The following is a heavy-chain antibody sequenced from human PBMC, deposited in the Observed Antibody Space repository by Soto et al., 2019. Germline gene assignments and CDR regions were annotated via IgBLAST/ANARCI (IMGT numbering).Heavy chain of an antibody. D-gene: IGHD3-3*01. CDR2: ISGSGGST. Sequence: GGSLRLSCAASGFTFSSYAMSWVRQAPGKGLEWVSAISGSGGSTYYADSVKGRFTISRDNSKNTLYLQMKSLRAEDTAVYYCAKSRESYYDFWSGPAVGFDPWGQGTLVTVSS. CDR1: GFTFSSYA. J-gene: IGHJ5*02. CDR3: AKSRESYYDFWSGPAVGFDP. V-gene: IGHV3-23*01.